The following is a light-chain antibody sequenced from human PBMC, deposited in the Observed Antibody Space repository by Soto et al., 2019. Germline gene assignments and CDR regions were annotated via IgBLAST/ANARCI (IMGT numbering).Light chain of an antibody. V-gene: IGKV3-15*01. J-gene: IGKJ1*01. CDR1: QSVSSN. CDR3: QQYNNWLT. Sequence: EIVMTQSPATLSVSPGERATLSCRASQSVSSNLAWYQQKPGQAPRLLIYGASTRATGIPARFSGSGSGTEFTVTISSLQSEDFAGYYCQQYNNWLTFGQGTKV. CDR2: GAS.